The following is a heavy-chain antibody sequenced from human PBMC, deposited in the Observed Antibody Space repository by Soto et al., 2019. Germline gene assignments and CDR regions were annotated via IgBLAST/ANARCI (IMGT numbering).Heavy chain of an antibody. CDR3: ARGGYSSSWEFDF. CDR1: GYTFTAYD. Sequence: QVQLVRSGAEVRRPGASVRVSCKASGYTFTAYDINWVRQATGQGLEWMGWVSPHSASTGFAQKFRGRITMTTNTTITTAYMELTSLRPDDSAVYFCARGGYSSSWEFDFWGPGTLVTVSP. J-gene: IGHJ4*02. V-gene: IGHV1-8*01. CDR2: VSPHSAST. D-gene: IGHD6-6*01.